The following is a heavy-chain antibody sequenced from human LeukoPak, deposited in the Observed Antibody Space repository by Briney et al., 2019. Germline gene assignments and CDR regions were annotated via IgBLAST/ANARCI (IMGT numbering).Heavy chain of an antibody. V-gene: IGHV3-23*01. D-gene: IGHD5-12*01. Sequence: PGGSLRLSCAASGFTFSSYAMTWVRQAPGKGLEWVSAISGSGGSTYYADSVKGRFTISRDHSKNTLYLQMNSLRAEDTAVYYCAKCIVATNYYYYYMDVWGKGTTVTVSS. CDR1: GFTFSSYA. J-gene: IGHJ6*03. CDR2: ISGSGGST. CDR3: AKCIVATNYYYYYMDV.